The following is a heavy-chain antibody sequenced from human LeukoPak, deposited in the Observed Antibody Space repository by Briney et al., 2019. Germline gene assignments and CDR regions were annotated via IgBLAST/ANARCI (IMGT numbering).Heavy chain of an antibody. Sequence: PGGSLRLSCAVSGFTFSNYMMNWVRQAPGKGLEWVGRIKSKTDGGTTDYAAPVKGRFTISRDDSKNTLYLQMNSLKTEDTAVYYCTTDWVRGVDFRVGRYWGQGTLVTVSS. V-gene: IGHV3-15*07. CDR1: GFTFSNYM. CDR2: IKSKTDGGTT. CDR3: TTDWVRGVDFRVGRY. D-gene: IGHD3-10*01. J-gene: IGHJ4*02.